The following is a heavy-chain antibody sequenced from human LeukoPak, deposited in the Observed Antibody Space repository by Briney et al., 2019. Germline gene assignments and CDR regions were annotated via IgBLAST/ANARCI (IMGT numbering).Heavy chain of an antibody. J-gene: IGHJ6*03. CDR3: ARHVGSDDSTGYYSLAYFYMDV. CDR1: GYSCSSYW. Sequence: PGGSLRLSCKGSGYSCSSYWIGWVRQMPGKGLEWMGIIYPGDSDTRYSPSFQGQVTMSADKSISTAYLQWSSLKASDTAMYYCARHVGSDDSTGYYSLAYFYMDVWGKGTTVTVSS. CDR2: IYPGDSDT. V-gene: IGHV5-51*01. D-gene: IGHD3-22*01.